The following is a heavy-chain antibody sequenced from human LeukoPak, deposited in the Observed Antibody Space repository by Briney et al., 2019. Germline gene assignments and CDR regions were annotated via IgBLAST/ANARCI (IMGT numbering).Heavy chain of an antibody. Sequence: SETLSLTCTVSSGSIGSSSNYWGWIRQAPGKGLEWIGNVYYSGSTFYSPSLKCRVTISVDTSKNQFSLKLRSVTAADTAIYYCARASFNVVFGNWFDPWGQGTLVTVSS. CDR3: ARASFNVVFGNWFDP. CDR1: SGSIGSSSNY. D-gene: IGHD2-8*01. CDR2: VYYSGST. J-gene: IGHJ5*02. V-gene: IGHV4-39*01.